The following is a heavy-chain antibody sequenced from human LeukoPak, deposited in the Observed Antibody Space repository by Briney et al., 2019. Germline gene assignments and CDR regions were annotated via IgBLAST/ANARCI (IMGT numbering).Heavy chain of an antibody. CDR3: ARKLSSSWYEDAFDI. V-gene: IGHV4-59*01. CDR1: GGSISSYY. D-gene: IGHD6-13*01. Sequence: SETLSLTCTVSGGSISSYYWSWIRQPPGKGLEWIGYIYYSGGTNYNPSLKSRVTISVDTSKNQFSLKLSSVTAADTAVYYCARKLSSSWYEDAFDIWGQGTMVTVSS. CDR2: IYYSGGT. J-gene: IGHJ3*02.